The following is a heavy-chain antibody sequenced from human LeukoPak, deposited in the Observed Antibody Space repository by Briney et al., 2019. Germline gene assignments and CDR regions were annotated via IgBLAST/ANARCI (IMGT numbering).Heavy chain of an antibody. V-gene: IGHV1-2*02. D-gene: IGHD3-3*01. J-gene: IGHJ5*02. CDR3: ARQLDYDFWSGYLHWFDP. CDR2: INPNSGGT. Sequence: GASVKVSCKASGYTLTGYYMHWVRQAPGQGLEWMGSINPNSGGTNYAQKFQGRVTMTRDTSISTAYMELSRLRSDDTAVYYCARQLDYDFWSGYLHWFDPWGQGTLVTVSS. CDR1: GYTLTGYY.